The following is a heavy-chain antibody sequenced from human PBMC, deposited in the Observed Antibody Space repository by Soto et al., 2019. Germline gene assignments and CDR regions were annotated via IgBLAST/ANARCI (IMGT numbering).Heavy chain of an antibody. CDR1: GFTFSSYA. CDR2: ISSNGGST. Sequence: PGGSLRLSCAASGFTFSSYAMHWVRQAPGKGLEYVSAISSNGGSTYYANSVKGRFTISRDNSKNTLYLQMGSLRAEDMAVYYCARVSSSDLYYYYYYLDVWGKGTTVTVSS. V-gene: IGHV3-64*01. CDR3: ARVSSSDLYYYYYYLDV. D-gene: IGHD6-6*01. J-gene: IGHJ6*03.